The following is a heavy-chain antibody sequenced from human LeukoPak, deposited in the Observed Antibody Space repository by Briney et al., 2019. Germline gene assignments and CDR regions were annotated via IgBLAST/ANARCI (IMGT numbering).Heavy chain of an antibody. V-gene: IGHV1-46*01. CDR1: GYTFTRFY. Sequence: ASVKVSCKTSGYTFTRFYMHWVRQAPGQGLAWMGIFNPRGGRTSYAQKFQGRVTMTSDTSTSTVYMELSSLRSEDTAVYYCAKDRMSKTVGATGAHWGQGTLVTVSS. J-gene: IGHJ4*02. D-gene: IGHD1-26*01. CDR2: FNPRGGRT. CDR3: AKDRMSKTVGATGAH.